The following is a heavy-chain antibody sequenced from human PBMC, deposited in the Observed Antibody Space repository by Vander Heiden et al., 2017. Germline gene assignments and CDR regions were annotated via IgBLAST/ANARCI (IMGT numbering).Heavy chain of an antibody. Sequence: ELQLVESGGGLVQPGGSRRLSWAGSGFTFSPYYIHWMRQAAGKGLVWVSNINSDGSITNYADSVKGRFTISRDNAKSTVYLQMNNLRAEDTAVYYCARGNYGMDVWGQGTTVTVS. CDR3: ARGNYGMDV. V-gene: IGHV3-74*01. CDR1: GFTFSPYY. J-gene: IGHJ6*02. CDR2: INSDGSIT.